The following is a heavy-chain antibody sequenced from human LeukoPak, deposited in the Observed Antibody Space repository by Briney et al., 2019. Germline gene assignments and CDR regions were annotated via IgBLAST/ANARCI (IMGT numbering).Heavy chain of an antibody. Sequence: SETLSLTCTVSGDSISDYYWSWIRQPVGKGLEWIGRIYSSGCTNYNPSLKSRVTMSVDTSKNQFSLKLSSVTAADTAMFYCARLAYGDYYFDYWGQGTLVTVSS. D-gene: IGHD4-17*01. CDR2: IYSSGCT. J-gene: IGHJ4*02. CDR3: ARLAYGDYYFDY. V-gene: IGHV4-4*07. CDR1: GDSISDYY.